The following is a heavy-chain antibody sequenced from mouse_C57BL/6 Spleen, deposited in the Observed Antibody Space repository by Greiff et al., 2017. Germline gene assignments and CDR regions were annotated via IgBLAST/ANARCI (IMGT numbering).Heavy chain of an antibody. V-gene: IGHV1-61*01. Sequence: QVQLQQPGAELVRPGSSVKLSCKASGYTFTSYWMDWVKQRPGQGLEWIGNIYPSDSETHYNQKFKDKATLTVDKSSSTAYMQLSSLTSEDSAVYYCARSDYGSSLYAMDYWGQGTSVTVSS. CDR2: IYPSDSET. CDR1: GYTFTSYW. D-gene: IGHD1-1*01. CDR3: ARSDYGSSLYAMDY. J-gene: IGHJ4*01.